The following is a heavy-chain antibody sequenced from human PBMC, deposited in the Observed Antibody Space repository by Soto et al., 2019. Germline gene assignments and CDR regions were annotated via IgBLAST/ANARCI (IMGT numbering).Heavy chain of an antibody. CDR1: GGSISSYY. Sequence: SETLSLTCTVSGGSISSYYWSWIRQPPGKGLEWIGYIYYSGSTNYNPSLKSRVTISVDTSKNQFSLKLSSVTAADTAVYYCARWVEVSLDYFDSWGQGTPVTVSS. CDR3: ARWVEVSLDYFDS. J-gene: IGHJ4*02. V-gene: IGHV4-59*01. D-gene: IGHD1-20*01. CDR2: IYYSGST.